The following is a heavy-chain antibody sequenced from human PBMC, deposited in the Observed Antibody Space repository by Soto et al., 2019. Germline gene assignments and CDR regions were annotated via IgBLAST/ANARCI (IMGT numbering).Heavy chain of an antibody. D-gene: IGHD4-4*01. V-gene: IGHV3-64*04. CDR2: ISSNGGST. Sequence: GGSLRLSCSASGFTFSSYAMHWVRQAPGKGLEYVSAISSNGGSTYYADSVKGRFTISRDNSKNTLYLEMNSLRAEDTAVYYCAKDLDDYSSAIDFWGQGTLVTVSS. J-gene: IGHJ4*02. CDR3: AKDLDDYSSAIDF. CDR1: GFTFSSYA.